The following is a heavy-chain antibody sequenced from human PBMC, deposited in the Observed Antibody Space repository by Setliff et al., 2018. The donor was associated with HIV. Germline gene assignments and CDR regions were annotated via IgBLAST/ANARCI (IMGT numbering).Heavy chain of an antibody. CDR1: GGSISSSSHY. J-gene: IGHJ3*02. D-gene: IGHD5-18*01. Sequence: KPSETRSLTCTVSGGSISSSSHYWGGIRQPPGKGLEWIGSIYFSGSTYYNPSLKSRVTISVDTSKNHCSLKLSAVTDADTAVYYCARPRYTYGTSPAFDSWGQGTVGTV. V-gene: IGHV4-39*01. CDR3: ARPRYTYGTSPAFDS. CDR2: IYFSGST.